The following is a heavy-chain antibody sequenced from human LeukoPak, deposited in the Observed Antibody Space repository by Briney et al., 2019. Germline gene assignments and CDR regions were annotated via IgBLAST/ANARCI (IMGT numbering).Heavy chain of an antibody. CDR1: GGSIGSSSSSYS. CDR2: IYYTGDT. J-gene: IGHJ3*02. V-gene: IGHV4-39*07. D-gene: IGHD3-16*01. CDR3: ARATSAITFGGVTHTGAFDI. Sequence: SETLSLTCTVSGGSIGSSSSSYSWGWIRQPPGKGLEWIGTIYYTGDTWYNPALKSRVTISVDTSKNQFSLKLSSVTAADTAVYYCARATSAITFGGVTHTGAFDIWGQGTMVTVSS.